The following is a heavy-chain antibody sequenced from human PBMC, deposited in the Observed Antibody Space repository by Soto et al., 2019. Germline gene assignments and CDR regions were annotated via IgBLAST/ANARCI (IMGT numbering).Heavy chain of an antibody. CDR3: ARDNTMGTGYFDY. J-gene: IGHJ4*02. CDR1: GFTFSSYA. D-gene: IGHD3-10*01. V-gene: IGHV3-30-3*01. CDR2: ISNDGSNK. Sequence: QVQLVESGGGVVQPGRSLRLSCAASGFTFSSYAMHWVRQAPGKGLEWVAIISNDGSNKYYADSVKGRFTISRDNSKNTLYLQMNSLRAEDTAVYYCARDNTMGTGYFDYWGQGTLVTVSS.